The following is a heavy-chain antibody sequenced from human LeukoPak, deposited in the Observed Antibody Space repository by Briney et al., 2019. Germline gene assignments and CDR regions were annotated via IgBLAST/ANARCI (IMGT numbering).Heavy chain of an antibody. J-gene: IGHJ3*02. CDR1: GGSFSGYY. CDR2: INHSGST. Sequence: PSETLSLTCAVYGGSFSGYYWSWIRQPPGEGLEWIGEINHSGSTNYNPSFKSRVTISVDTSKNQFSLKLSSVTAADTAVYYCARGGVRGSSGLCAFDIWGQGTMVTVSS. V-gene: IGHV4-34*01. D-gene: IGHD3-10*01. CDR3: ARGGVRGSSGLCAFDI.